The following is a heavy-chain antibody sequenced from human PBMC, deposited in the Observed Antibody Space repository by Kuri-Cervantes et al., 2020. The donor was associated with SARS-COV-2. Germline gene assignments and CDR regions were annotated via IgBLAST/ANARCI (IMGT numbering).Heavy chain of an antibody. CDR1: GYTFTSYY. J-gene: IGHJ4*02. CDR2: INPSDGST. CDR3: ARDLRMGKSLDY. V-gene: IGHV1-46*01. Sequence: ASVKVSCKASGYTFTSYYMHWVRQAPGQGLEWMGIINPSDGSTSYAQKFQGRVTMTRDTSTSTVYMELSSLRSEDTAVYYCARDLRMGKSLDYWGQGTLVTVSS. D-gene: IGHD3-16*01.